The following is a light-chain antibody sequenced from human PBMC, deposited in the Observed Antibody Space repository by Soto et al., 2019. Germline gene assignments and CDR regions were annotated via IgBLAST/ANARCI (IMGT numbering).Light chain of an antibody. CDR3: QQSYSSLRT. CDR1: QSVSSH. Sequence: DIQMTQSPSSLSASVRDRVTITCRASQSVSSHLNWYQHKPGKAPKLLIYAASILQSGVPSRFSGSGSGTDFTLTISSLQPEDFATYYCQQSYSSLRTFGQGTKVEIK. V-gene: IGKV1-39*01. CDR2: AAS. J-gene: IGKJ1*01.